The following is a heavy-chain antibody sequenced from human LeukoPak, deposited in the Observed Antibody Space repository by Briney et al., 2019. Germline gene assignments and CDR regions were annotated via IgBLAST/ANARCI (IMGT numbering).Heavy chain of an antibody. CDR1: GFTFSSYA. D-gene: IGHD6-19*01. CDR2: ISGSGRNT. Sequence: GRSLRLSCAASGFTFSSYAMSWVRQAPGKGLEWVSAISGSGRNTYYADSVKGRFTISRDNSKNTLYLQMNSLRAEDTAVYYCAKDAPKGIAVAGTEYFDYWGQGTLVTVSS. V-gene: IGHV3-23*01. J-gene: IGHJ4*02. CDR3: AKDAPKGIAVAGTEYFDY.